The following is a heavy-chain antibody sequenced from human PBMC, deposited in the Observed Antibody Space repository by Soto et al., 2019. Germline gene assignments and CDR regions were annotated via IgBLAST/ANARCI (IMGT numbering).Heavy chain of an antibody. CDR3: ATWGRFSDGYNFADY. CDR1: GFTFSSYS. J-gene: IGHJ4*02. D-gene: IGHD5-12*01. Sequence: PXGSLSLSCAASGFTFSSYSMNWVRQAPGKGLEWVSSISSSSTYIYYADSLKGRFTISRDNAKNSLYLQMNSLRAEDTAVYYCATWGRFSDGYNFADYWGQGTLVTVSS. CDR2: ISSSSTYI. V-gene: IGHV3-21*01.